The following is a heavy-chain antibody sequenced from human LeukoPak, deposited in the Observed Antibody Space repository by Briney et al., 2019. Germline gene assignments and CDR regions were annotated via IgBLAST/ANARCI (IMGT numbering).Heavy chain of an antibody. Sequence: SETLSLTCTVSGGSISSSSYYWGWIRQPPGKGLEWIGSIYYSGSTYYNPSLKSRVTISVDTSKNQFSLKLSSVTAADTAVYYCVSYIAAAGISFGDPTSDLEWSDYWGQGTLVTVSS. CDR1: GGSISSSSYY. V-gene: IGHV4-39*07. CDR3: VSYIAAAGISFGDPTSDLEWSDY. CDR2: IYYSGST. J-gene: IGHJ4*02. D-gene: IGHD6-13*01.